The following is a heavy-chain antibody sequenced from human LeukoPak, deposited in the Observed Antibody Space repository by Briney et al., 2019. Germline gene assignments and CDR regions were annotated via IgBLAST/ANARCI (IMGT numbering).Heavy chain of an antibody. CDR1: GYTFTSYG. J-gene: IGHJ4*02. CDR3: ARDHDPSYYDFWSGYLGGY. V-gene: IGHV1-18*01. D-gene: IGHD3-3*01. CDR2: ISAYNGNT. Sequence: ASVKVSCKASGYTFTSYGISWVRQAPGQGLEWMGWISAYNGNTNYAQKLQDRVTMTTDTSTSTAYMELRSLRSDDTAVYYCARDHDPSYYDFWSGYLGGYWGQGTLVTVSS.